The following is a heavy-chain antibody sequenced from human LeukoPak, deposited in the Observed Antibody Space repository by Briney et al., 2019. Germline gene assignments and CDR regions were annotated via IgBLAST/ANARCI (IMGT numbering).Heavy chain of an antibody. CDR2: INTNTGNP. CDR3: ARDLGRRIRLGELSLGGAFDI. CDR1: GYTFTSYA. Sequence: GASVKVSCKASGYTFTSYAMNWVRQAPGQGLEWMGWINTNTGNPTYAQGFTGRFVFSLDTSVSTAYLQISSLKAEDTAVYYCARDLGRRIRLGELSLGGAFDIWGQGTMVTVSS. V-gene: IGHV7-4-1*02. D-gene: IGHD3-16*02. J-gene: IGHJ3*02.